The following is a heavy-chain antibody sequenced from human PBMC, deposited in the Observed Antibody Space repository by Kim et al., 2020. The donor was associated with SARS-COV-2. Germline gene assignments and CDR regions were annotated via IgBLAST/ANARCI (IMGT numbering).Heavy chain of an antibody. Sequence: GGSLRLSCAASGFTLSTYWMSWVRQAPGRGLEWVANIKQDGSEKCYGDFVKGRFTISRDKIKSLLYLQMNSLRANDTAVYYCARGRYSDKIRWHAFDVWG. CDR2: IKQDGSEK. CDR3: ARGRYSDKIRWHAFDV. V-gene: IGHV3-7*01. CDR1: GFTLSTYW. D-gene: IGHD4-17*01. J-gene: IGHJ3*01.